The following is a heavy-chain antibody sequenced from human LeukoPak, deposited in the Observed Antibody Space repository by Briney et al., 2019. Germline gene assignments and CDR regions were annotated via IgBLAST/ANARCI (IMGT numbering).Heavy chain of an antibody. CDR2: IKSKTDGGTT. Sequence: GGSLRLFCAASGFTFSNAWMNWVRQAPGKGLEWVGRIKSKTDGGTTDYAAPVKGRFTISRDDSKNTLYLQMNSLKTEDTAVYYCTTACRGYSYGYCYWGQGTLVTVSS. D-gene: IGHD5-18*01. CDR3: TTACRGYSYGYCY. V-gene: IGHV3-15*07. J-gene: IGHJ4*02. CDR1: GFTFSNAW.